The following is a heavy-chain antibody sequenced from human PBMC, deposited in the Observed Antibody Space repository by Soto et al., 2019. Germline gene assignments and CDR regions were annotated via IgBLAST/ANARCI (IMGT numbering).Heavy chain of an antibody. J-gene: IGHJ4*02. CDR2: IYHTGST. CDR3: ARSFVEVVNDY. V-gene: IGHV4-4*02. Sequence: QVQLQESGPGLVKPSGTLSLTCLVSGGSISNSNWWSWVRQPPGKGLEWIGKIYHTGSTNYNPSLKSRLTISVDKSNNQFSLKLNSVTAADTAVYFCARSFVEVVNDYWGQGILVTVSS. D-gene: IGHD3-3*01. CDR1: GGSISNSNW.